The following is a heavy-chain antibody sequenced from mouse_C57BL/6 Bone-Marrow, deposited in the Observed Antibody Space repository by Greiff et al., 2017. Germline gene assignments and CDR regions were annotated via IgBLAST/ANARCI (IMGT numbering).Heavy chain of an antibody. CDR3: ARGYYDYHYYAMDY. D-gene: IGHD2-4*01. CDR2: ISSGSSTI. V-gene: IGHV5-17*01. Sequence: EVHLVESGGGLVKPGGSLKLSCAASGFTFSDYGMHWVRQAPEKGLEWVAYISSGSSTIYYADTVKGRFTISRDNAKNTLFLQMTSLRSEDTAMYYCARGYYDYHYYAMDYWGQGTSVTVSS. CDR1: GFTFSDYG. J-gene: IGHJ4*01.